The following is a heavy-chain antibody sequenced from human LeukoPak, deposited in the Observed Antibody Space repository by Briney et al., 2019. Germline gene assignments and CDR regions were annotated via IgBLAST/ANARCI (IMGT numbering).Heavy chain of an antibody. CDR2: INPSGGST. Sequence: ASVKVSCKASGGTFSSYAISWVRQAPGQGLEWMGIINPSGGSTTYAQEFQGRVTMTRDTSTSTVYMELSSLRSEDTAVYYCARGYSSGPSFDYWGQGTLVTVSS. D-gene: IGHD6-19*01. CDR1: GGTFSSYA. CDR3: ARGYSSGPSFDY. J-gene: IGHJ4*02. V-gene: IGHV1-46*01.